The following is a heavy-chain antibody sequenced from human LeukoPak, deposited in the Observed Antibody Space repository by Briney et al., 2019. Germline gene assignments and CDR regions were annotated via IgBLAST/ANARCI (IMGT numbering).Heavy chain of an antibody. V-gene: IGHV4-59*08. CDR3: ARVSVGLYYYGSAVDY. Sequence: SETLSLTCTVSGGSISSYYWSWIRQPPGKGLEWIGYIYYSGSTNYNPSLKSRVTISVDTSKNQFSLKLSSVTAADTAVYYCARVSVGLYYYGSAVDYWGQGTLVTVSS. CDR1: GGSISSYY. D-gene: IGHD3-10*01. CDR2: IYYSGST. J-gene: IGHJ4*02.